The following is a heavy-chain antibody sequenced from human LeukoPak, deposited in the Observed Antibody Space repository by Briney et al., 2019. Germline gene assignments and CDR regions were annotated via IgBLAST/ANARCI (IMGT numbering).Heavy chain of an antibody. CDR2: ISDSGART. CDR3: ARRAGAYSHPYDY. D-gene: IGHD4/OR15-4a*01. CDR1: GFTFSSYA. Sequence: GGSLRLSCAASGFTFSSYAISWFRQAPEKGLELVSTISDSGARTFYADSVKGRFTISRDNSQNTLDLQMNSLRAEDTAVYYCARRAGAYSHPYDYWGQGTLVTVSS. J-gene: IGHJ4*02. V-gene: IGHV3-23*01.